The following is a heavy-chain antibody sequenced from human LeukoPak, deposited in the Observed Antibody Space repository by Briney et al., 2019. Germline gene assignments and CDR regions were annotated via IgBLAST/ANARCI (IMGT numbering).Heavy chain of an antibody. CDR2: IYHSGST. J-gene: IGHJ6*03. CDR3: VRGGFYYYYYYMDV. V-gene: IGHV4-4*02. Sequence: PSETLSLTCAVSGGSISSSNWWSWVRQPPGKGLEWIGEIYHSGSTNYNPSLKSRVTISVDKSKNQFSLKLSSVTAADTAVYYCVRGGFYYYYYYMDVWGKGTTVTISS. CDR1: GGSISSSNW.